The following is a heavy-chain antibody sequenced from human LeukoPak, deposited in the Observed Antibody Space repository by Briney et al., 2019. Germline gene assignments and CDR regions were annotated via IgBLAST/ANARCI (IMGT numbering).Heavy chain of an antibody. CDR1: GFTFSSYA. CDR2: TSGSGGST. Sequence: GGSLTLSCAPSGFTFSSYAMSWVRQAPGQGLEWVSATSGSGGSTYYADSVQGRFTISRDNSKNTLYLQMNSLRAEDTAVYYCAKDGYYYDSSGYYSDYWGQGTLVTVSS. D-gene: IGHD3-22*01. V-gene: IGHV3-23*01. CDR3: AKDGYYYDSSGYYSDY. J-gene: IGHJ4*02.